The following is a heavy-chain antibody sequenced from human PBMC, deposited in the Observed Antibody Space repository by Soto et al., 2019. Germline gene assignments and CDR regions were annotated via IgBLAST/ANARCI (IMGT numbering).Heavy chain of an antibody. J-gene: IGHJ4*02. V-gene: IGHV3-7*01. CDR3: ARDRSRFWSGYYSCFDY. D-gene: IGHD3-3*01. CDR2: IKQDGSEK. CDR1: GFTFSSYW. Sequence: EVQLVESGGGLVQPGGSLRLSCAASGFTFSSYWMSWVRQAPGKGLEWVANIKQDGSEKYYVDSVKGRFTISRDNAKNSLYLQMNSLRAEDTAVYYCARDRSRFWSGYYSCFDYWGQGTLVTVSS.